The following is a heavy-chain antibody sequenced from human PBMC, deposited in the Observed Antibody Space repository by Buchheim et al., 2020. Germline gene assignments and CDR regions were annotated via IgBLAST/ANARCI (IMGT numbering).Heavy chain of an antibody. CDR3: VKDRTIMLGGFSSGFDN. Sequence: QVELVESGGGVVQPGRSPRLSCEASGFTFSDYGMNWVRQAPGKGLEWVAFISNDGSEKYYADSVKGRFTISRDNDKNTLYLQMNSLRTDDTAFYYCVKDRTIMLGGFSSGFDNWGQGTL. V-gene: IGHV3-30*18. CDR2: ISNDGSEK. CDR1: GFTFSDYG. D-gene: IGHD3-16*01. J-gene: IGHJ4*02.